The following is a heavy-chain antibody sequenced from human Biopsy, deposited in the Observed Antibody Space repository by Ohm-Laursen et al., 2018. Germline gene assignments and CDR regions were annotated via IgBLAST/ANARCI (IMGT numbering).Heavy chain of an antibody. CDR3: ARRAI. CDR1: GFTFSTYA. J-gene: IGHJ3*02. V-gene: IGHV3-48*01. Sequence: SLRLSCAASGFTFSTYAMNWVRQAPGQGLEWISYISSTSPATYYADSVKGRFTVPRDNAKNSLFLQMNSLRAEDTAVYYCARRAIWGQGTTVTVSS. CDR2: ISSTSPAT.